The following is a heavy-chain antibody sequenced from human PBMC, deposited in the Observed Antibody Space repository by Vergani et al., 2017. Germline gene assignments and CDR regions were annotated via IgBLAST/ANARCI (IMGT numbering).Heavy chain of an antibody. D-gene: IGHD5-12*01. J-gene: IGHJ4*02. V-gene: IGHV1-24*01. CDR3: ATDRRLRRSGYSGYDLFH. CDR2: FDPEDGET. Sequence: QVQLVQSGAEVKKPGSSVKVSCKASGGTFSSYTISWVRQAPGKGLEWMGGFDPEDGETIYAQKFQGRVTMTEDTSTDTAYMELSSLRSEDTAVYYCATDRRLRRSGYSGYDLFHWGQETLVTVSS. CDR1: GGTFSSYT.